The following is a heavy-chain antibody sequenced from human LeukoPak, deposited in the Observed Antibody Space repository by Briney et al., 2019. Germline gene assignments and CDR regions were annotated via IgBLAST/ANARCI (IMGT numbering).Heavy chain of an antibody. CDR1: GGSISSYY. CDR2: INASGST. D-gene: IGHD5-12*01. CDR3: ARGMAVAYDYNWFDP. Sequence: PSEPLSLTCSVSGGSISSYYWSWIRQTAGKGLEWIGRINASGSTRFNPSLKSRVTMSVDTSKNQFSLKLSSVTAADTAVYFCARGMAVAYDYNWFDPWGQGTRVTVSS. J-gene: IGHJ5*02. V-gene: IGHV4-4*07.